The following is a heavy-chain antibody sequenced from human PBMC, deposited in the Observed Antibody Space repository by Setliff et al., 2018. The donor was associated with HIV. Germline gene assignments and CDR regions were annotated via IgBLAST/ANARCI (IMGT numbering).Heavy chain of an antibody. Sequence: ASVKVSCKASGYTFTNYAINWVRQAPGQGLEWMGWINTNTGNPTYAQGFTGRFVFSLDISVSTAYLQIFSLKAEDTAVYYCTRDHTPPPNYDFWSGQIDLRNIFYYMDVWGTGSPVTVSS. CDR1: GYTFTNYA. V-gene: IGHV7-4-1*01. D-gene: IGHD3-3*01. CDR3: TRDHTPPPNYDFWSGQIDLRNIFYYMDV. CDR2: INTNTGNP. J-gene: IGHJ6*03.